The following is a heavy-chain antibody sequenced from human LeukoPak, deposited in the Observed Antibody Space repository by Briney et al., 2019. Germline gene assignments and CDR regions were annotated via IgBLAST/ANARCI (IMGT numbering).Heavy chain of an antibody. CDR3: ARDYPDYYDSTRFDP. CDR2: INPDSGGT. J-gene: IGHJ5*02. CDR1: GYTFTGYY. V-gene: IGHV1-2*02. D-gene: IGHD3-22*01. Sequence: GASVKVSCKASGYTFTGYYMHWVRQAPGHGLEWMGWINPDSGGTNYAQKFQGRVTMTRDTSINTAYMELSRLRSDDTAVYYCARDYPDYYDSTRFDPWGQGTLVTVSS.